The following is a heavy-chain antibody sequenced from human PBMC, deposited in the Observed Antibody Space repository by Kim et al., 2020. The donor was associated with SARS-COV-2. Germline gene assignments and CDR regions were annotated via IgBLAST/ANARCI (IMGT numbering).Heavy chain of an antibody. CDR3: IGFDCSGGSCVGGF. J-gene: IGHJ4*02. V-gene: IGHV3-73*01. CDR1: GFTLSSSS. D-gene: IGHD2-15*01. Sequence: GGSLRLSCAASGFTLSSSSVTWVRQAPGKGLEWVGRIWSSDPYPTAYDASGKGRSAISRDDSKTTAYLQMNSLNGDDTADYYCIGFDCSGGSCVGGFWGQGALVSVSS. CDR2: IWSSDPYPT.